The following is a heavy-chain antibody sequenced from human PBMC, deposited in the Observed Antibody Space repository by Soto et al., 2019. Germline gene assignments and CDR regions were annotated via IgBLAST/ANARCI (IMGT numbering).Heavy chain of an antibody. CDR3: ARGSRGGITGTQGGYYYYYYMDV. CDR1: GGSFSGYY. Sequence: SETLSLTCAVYGGSFSGYYWSWIRQPPGKGLEWIGEINHSGSTNYNPSLKSRVTISVDTSKNQFSLKLSSVTAADTAVYYCARGSRGGITGTQGGYYYYYYMDVWGKGTTVTVSS. CDR2: INHSGST. J-gene: IGHJ6*03. D-gene: IGHD1-7*01. V-gene: IGHV4-34*01.